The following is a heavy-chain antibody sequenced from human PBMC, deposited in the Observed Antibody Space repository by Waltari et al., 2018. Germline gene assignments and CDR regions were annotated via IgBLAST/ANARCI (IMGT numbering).Heavy chain of an antibody. CDR2: INNDGSDT. V-gene: IGHV3-74*01. D-gene: IGHD6-6*01. CDR1: AFTFSSYW. CDR3: ARDRPHNWFDP. Sequence: EEQLVESGGGLVQPGGSLRPPCAASAFTFSSYWMHWVRQTPGKGFVWVSRINNDGSDTTYADSVKGRFTISRDNARNTLYLQMNSLRAEDTAVYYCARDRPHNWFDPWGQGTLVTVSS. J-gene: IGHJ5*02.